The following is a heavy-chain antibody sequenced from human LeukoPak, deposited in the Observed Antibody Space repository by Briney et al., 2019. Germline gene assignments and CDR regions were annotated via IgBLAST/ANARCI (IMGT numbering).Heavy chain of an antibody. CDR3: ARTCRYYGSGSYYNVRYYYYYMDV. CDR2: INHSGST. J-gene: IGHJ6*03. Sequence: PSETLSLTCAVYGGSFSGYYWSWIRQPPGKGLEWIGEINHSGSTNYNPSLKSRVTISVDTSKNQFSLKLSSVTAADTAVYYCARTCRYYGSGSYYNVRYYYYYMDVWGKGTTVTVSS. V-gene: IGHV4-34*01. D-gene: IGHD3-10*01. CDR1: GGSFSGYY.